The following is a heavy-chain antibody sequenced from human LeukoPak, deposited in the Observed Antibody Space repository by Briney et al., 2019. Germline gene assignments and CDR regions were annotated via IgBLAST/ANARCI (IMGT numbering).Heavy chain of an antibody. V-gene: IGHV3-15*01. CDR1: GFTFSSAW. J-gene: IGHJ4*02. Sequence: GGSLRLSCPGSGFTFSSAWMTWVRQIPGKGLEWVGHIKSRTDGGTTDYAAPVKGRFTTSRDDSKNTVYLQMNSLKIEDSAVYFCATEFYSNGYNCWGQGTLVIVSS. CDR2: IKSRTDGGTT. D-gene: IGHD5-24*01. CDR3: ATEFYSNGYNC.